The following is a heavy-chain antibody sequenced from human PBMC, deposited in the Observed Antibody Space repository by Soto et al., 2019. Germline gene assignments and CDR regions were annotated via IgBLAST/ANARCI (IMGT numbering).Heavy chain of an antibody. D-gene: IGHD2-15*01. V-gene: IGHV3-30-3*01. CDR1: GFTFSRYA. CDR3: ARNYCSGGSCYLNWFDP. CDR2: ISYDGSNK. Sequence: PGGSLRLYSAASGFTFSRYALHWVRQAPGKGLEWVAVISYDGSNKYYADSVKGRFTISRDNSKNTLYLQMNSLRAEDTAVYYCARNYCSGGSCYLNWFDPWGQGT. J-gene: IGHJ5*02.